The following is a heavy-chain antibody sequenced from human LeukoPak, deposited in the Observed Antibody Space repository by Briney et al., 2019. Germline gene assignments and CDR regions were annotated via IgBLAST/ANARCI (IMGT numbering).Heavy chain of an antibody. J-gene: IGHJ1*01. Sequence: PGGPLRLSCAASGFTFSSYAMHWVRQAPGKGLQWVANIKTDGSEKYYVDSVKGRFTISRDNAKNSLYLQMNSLRAEDTAVYYCATYSSLNRREFQYWGQGTLLTVSS. V-gene: IGHV3-7*01. CDR1: GFTFSSYA. D-gene: IGHD3-22*01. CDR2: IKTDGSEK. CDR3: ATYSSLNRREFQY.